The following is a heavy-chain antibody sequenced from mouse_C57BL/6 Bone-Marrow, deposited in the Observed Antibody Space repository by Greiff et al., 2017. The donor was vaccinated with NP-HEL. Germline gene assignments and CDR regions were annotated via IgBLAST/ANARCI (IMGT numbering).Heavy chain of an antibody. D-gene: IGHD3-2*02. Sequence: ESGPGLVKPSQSLSLTCSVTGYSITSGYYWNWIRQFPGNKLEWMGYISYDGSNNYNPSLKNRISITRDTSKNQFFLKLNSVTTEDTATYYCARRSGSPYYAMDDWGQGTSVTVSS. CDR1: GYSITSGYY. V-gene: IGHV3-6*01. CDR3: ARRSGSPYYAMDD. J-gene: IGHJ4*01. CDR2: ISYDGSN.